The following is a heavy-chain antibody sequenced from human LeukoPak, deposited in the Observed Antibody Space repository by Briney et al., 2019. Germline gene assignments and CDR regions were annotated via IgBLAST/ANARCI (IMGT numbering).Heavy chain of an antibody. J-gene: IGHJ4*02. V-gene: IGHV3-30*04. D-gene: IGHD5-18*01. CDR1: GFTFSSYA. CDR3: ASILGGYSYGRLDY. Sequence: PGRSLRLSCAASGFTFSSYAMHWVRQAPGKGLEWVAVISYDGSNKYYADSVKGQFTISRDNSKNTLYLQMNSLRAEDTAVYYCASILGGYSYGRLDYWGQGTLVTVSS. CDR2: ISYDGSNK.